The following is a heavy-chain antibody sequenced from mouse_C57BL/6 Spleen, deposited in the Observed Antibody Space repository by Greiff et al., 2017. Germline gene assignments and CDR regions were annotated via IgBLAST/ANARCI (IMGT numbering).Heavy chain of an antibody. CDR2: ISYDGSN. V-gene: IGHV3-6*01. J-gene: IGHJ2*01. Sequence: EVQRVESGPGLVKPSQSLSLTCSVTGYSITSGYYWNWIRQFPGNKLEWMGYISYDGSNKYNPSLKNRISITRDTSKNQFFLKLNSVTTEDTATYYCARDKYYVSSYDYFDYWGQGTTLTVSS. CDR1: GYSITSGYY. D-gene: IGHD1-1*01. CDR3: ARDKYYVSSYDYFDY.